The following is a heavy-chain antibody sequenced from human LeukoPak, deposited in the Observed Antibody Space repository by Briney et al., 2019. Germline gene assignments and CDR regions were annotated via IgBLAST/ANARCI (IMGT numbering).Heavy chain of an antibody. J-gene: IGHJ4*02. D-gene: IGHD6-19*01. CDR2: IGWDGSVT. V-gene: IGHV3-43*01. Sequence: QPGGSLRLSCAASNFVFDDFAMHWVRHLPGKGLEWVSFIGWDGSVTHYGDSVQGRFTVSRDNRKSLLYLEMSSLRSADSGLYYCMTRAVAGKTFDYWGQGVLVSVSS. CDR3: MTRAVAGKTFDY. CDR1: NFVFDDFA.